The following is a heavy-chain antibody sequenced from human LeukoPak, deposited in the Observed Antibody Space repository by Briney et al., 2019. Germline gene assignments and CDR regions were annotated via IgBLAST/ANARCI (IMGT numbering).Heavy chain of an antibody. Sequence: GGSLRLSCAASRFTFSSYEMNWVRQAPGKVLEWVSYISSSGSTIYYADSVKGRLTISRDNAKNTVYLQMGSLRAEDTAMYYCARERAYYYFDYWGQGALVTVSS. CDR2: ISSSGSTI. V-gene: IGHV3-48*03. CDR1: RFTFSSYE. D-gene: IGHD2-21*01. CDR3: ARERAYYYFDY. J-gene: IGHJ4*02.